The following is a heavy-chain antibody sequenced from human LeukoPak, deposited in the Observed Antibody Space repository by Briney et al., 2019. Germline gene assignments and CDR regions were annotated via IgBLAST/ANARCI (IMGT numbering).Heavy chain of an antibody. V-gene: IGHV3-33*01. D-gene: IGHD2-15*01. J-gene: IGHJ4*02. CDR2: ILYNGSNE. Sequence: GASLRLSCAASGFTFSTYGMHWVRQAPGKGLEWVAVILYNGSNEKYADSVKGRFTISRDNSKNTLHLQMNSLRAEDTAVYYCATNMYCRGGRCHGFDYWGQGTLVTVSS. CDR3: ATNMYCRGGRCHGFDY. CDR1: GFTFSTYG.